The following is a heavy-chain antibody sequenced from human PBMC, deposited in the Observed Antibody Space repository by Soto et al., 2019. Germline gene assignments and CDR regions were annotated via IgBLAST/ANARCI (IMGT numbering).Heavy chain of an antibody. V-gene: IGHV3-23*01. CDR2: ISAAGGGT. D-gene: IGHD3-16*01. CDR1: GFKFSNYA. J-gene: IGHJ4*02. Sequence: GGSLRLSCAASGFKFSNYAMSWVRQAPGKGLEWVSLISAAGGGTYYADSVKGRFTISRDNSHNTLYLQVHSLTAEDTAVYYCAKDRRAGGNSAFYFDFWGQGAQVTVSS. CDR3: AKDRRAGGNSAFYFDF.